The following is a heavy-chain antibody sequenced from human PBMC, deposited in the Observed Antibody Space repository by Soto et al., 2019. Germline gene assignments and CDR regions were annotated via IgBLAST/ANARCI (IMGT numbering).Heavy chain of an antibody. CDR3: VKDPVSGGSGGAWFDY. V-gene: IGHV3-23*01. CDR2: GGRI. Sequence: AAPLSLSCEHPGVPFSTTDMSWVRQAPGNGGRIVYADSVKGRFTISRDNSKNTLYLQMNSLRLEDTAVYYCVKDPVSGGSGGAWFDYWGQGTLVTVSS. J-gene: IGHJ4*02. D-gene: IGHD2-21*02. CDR1: GVPFSTTD.